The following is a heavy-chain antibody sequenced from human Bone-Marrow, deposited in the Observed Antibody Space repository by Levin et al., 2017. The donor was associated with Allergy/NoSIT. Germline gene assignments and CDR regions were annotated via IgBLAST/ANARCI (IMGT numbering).Heavy chain of an antibody. CDR2: LNWNSANI. V-gene: IGHV3-9*01. Sequence: GGSLRLSCAASGFTFDDYAMHWVRQAPGKGLEWVSGLNWNSANIDYADSVKGRFTISRDNAKNSLYLQMDSVRPEDTAFYYCARDLNWILFDSWGQGVLVTVSS. CDR1: GFTFDDYA. CDR3: ARDLNWILFDS. D-gene: IGHD1-20*01. J-gene: IGHJ4*02.